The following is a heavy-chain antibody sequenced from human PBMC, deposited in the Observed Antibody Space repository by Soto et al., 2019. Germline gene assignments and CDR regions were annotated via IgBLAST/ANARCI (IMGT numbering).Heavy chain of an antibody. J-gene: IGHJ6*02. V-gene: IGHV3-74*01. CDR2: INSDGSST. Sequence: GRFLRLCWTAVGFNFGSLGVRWVRQTPGKGLVWVSRINSDGSSTSYADSVKGRFTISRDNAKNTLYLQMNSLRAEDTAVYYCARDLYDILTGLWGYYYGMDVWGQGTTVTVSS. D-gene: IGHD3-9*01. CDR1: GFNFGSLG. CDR3: ARDLYDILTGLWGYYYGMDV.